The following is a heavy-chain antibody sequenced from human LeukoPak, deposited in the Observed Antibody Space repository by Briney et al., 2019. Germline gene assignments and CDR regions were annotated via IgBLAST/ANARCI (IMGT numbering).Heavy chain of an antibody. J-gene: IGHJ4*02. CDR2: ISGSGGST. CDR3: AKSVRIFGVVSGIDY. CDR1: GFTFSSYA. D-gene: IGHD3-3*01. Sequence: PGGSLRLSCAASGFTFSSYAMSWVRQAPGKGLEWVSAISGSGGSTYYADSVKGRLTISRDNSKNTLYLQMNSLRAEDTAVYYCAKSVRIFGVVSGIDYWGQGTLVTVSS. V-gene: IGHV3-23*01.